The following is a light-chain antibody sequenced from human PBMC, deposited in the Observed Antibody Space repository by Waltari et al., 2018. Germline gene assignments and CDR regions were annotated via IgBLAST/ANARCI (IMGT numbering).Light chain of an antibody. J-gene: IGLJ3*02. V-gene: IGLV1-47*01. Sequence: QFVLTQPPSASGTPGQRVTISCSGSISNLGTNSVYWYQQFPGTAPKLLIQRNNQRPSGVPDRFSGSKSGTSASLAISGLRSEDEADYYCASWDDSLSVGVFGGGTKLTVL. CDR1: ISNLGTNS. CDR2: RNN. CDR3: ASWDDSLSVGV.